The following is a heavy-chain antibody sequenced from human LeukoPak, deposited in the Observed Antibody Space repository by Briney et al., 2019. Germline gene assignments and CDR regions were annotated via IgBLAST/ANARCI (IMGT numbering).Heavy chain of an antibody. CDR2: ISSSGSTI. J-gene: IGHJ6*02. CDR3: ARGPTTVTDYYGMDV. CDR1: GFTFSSYE. Sequence: GGSLRLSCAASGFTFSSYEMNWVRQAPGKGLEWVSYISSSGSTIYYADSVKGRFTISRDNVKNSLYLQMNSLRAEDTAVYYCARGPTTVTDYYGMDVWGQGTTVTVSS. V-gene: IGHV3-48*03. D-gene: IGHD4-17*01.